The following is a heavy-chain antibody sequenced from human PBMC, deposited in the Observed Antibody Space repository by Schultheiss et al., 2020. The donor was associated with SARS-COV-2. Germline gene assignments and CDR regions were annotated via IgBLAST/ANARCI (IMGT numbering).Heavy chain of an antibody. CDR3: ARVGVDTAMGHMGGDYYYYYGMDV. Sequence: GGSLRLSCKGSGYTFTHYWIGWVRQVPGKGLEWMGSIFPGDSDTRYSPSFQGQVTISADKSISTAYLQWSSLKASDTAMYYCARVGVDTAMGHMGGDYYYYYGMDVWGQGTTVTVSS. J-gene: IGHJ6*02. D-gene: IGHD5-18*01. CDR1: GYTFTHYW. V-gene: IGHV5-51*01. CDR2: IFPGDSDT.